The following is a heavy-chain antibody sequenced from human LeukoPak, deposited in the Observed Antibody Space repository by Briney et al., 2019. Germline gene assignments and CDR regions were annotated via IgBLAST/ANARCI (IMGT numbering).Heavy chain of an antibody. CDR3: ARDLAYYDSSGSAYGMDV. CDR2: IHYSGST. Sequence: PSETLSLTCSVSGGSISSYYWSWIRQPPGKGLEWTGFIHYSGSTNYNPSLKSRVTISVDTSKNQFSLKLSSVTAADTAVYYCARDLAYYDSSGSAYGMDVWGQGTTVTVSS. CDR1: GGSISSYY. J-gene: IGHJ6*02. D-gene: IGHD3-22*01. V-gene: IGHV4-59*01.